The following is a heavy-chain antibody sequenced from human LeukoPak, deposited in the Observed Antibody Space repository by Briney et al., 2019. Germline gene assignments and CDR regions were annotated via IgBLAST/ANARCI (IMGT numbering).Heavy chain of an antibody. D-gene: IGHD6-13*01. Sequence: SQTLSLTCAISGDSVSGNSVAWAWIRQSPSRGLECLGRTYYRSKWYNDYAVSVRSRITINPDTSKNQFSLQLNSVTPEDTAVYYCARGIELAAGTEWFDPWGQGTLVTVSS. V-gene: IGHV6-1*01. CDR2: TYYRSKWYN. CDR1: GDSVSGNSVA. J-gene: IGHJ5*02. CDR3: ARGIELAAGTEWFDP.